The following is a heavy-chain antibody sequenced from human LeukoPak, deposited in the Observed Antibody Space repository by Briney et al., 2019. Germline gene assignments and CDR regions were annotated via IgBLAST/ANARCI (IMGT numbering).Heavy chain of an antibody. CDR3: ARPQGQWLVKGAFDI. J-gene: IGHJ3*02. V-gene: IGHV1-18*01. D-gene: IGHD6-19*01. CDR2: ISAYNGNT. Sequence: ASVKVSCKASGYTFTNYGISWVRQAPGQGLEWMGWISAYNGNTNYAQKLQGRVTMTTDTSTSTAYMELRSLRSDDTAVYYCARPQGQWLVKGAFDIWGQGTMVTVSS. CDR1: GYTFTNYG.